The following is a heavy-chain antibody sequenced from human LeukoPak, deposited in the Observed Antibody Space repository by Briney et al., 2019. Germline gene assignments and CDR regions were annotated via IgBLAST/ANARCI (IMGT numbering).Heavy chain of an antibody. CDR1: GFTVSSNY. D-gene: IGHD2-2*01. V-gene: IGHV3-53*01. CDR3: ARGSSRAFDY. J-gene: IGHJ4*02. Sequence: PGGSLRLSCAASGFTVSSNYMSRVRQAPRKGLEWVSVIYSGGTTNHADSVKGRFTVSRDNSKNTLYLQMNSLRAEDTAVYFCARGSSRAFDYWGQGTLVTVSS. CDR2: IYSGGTT.